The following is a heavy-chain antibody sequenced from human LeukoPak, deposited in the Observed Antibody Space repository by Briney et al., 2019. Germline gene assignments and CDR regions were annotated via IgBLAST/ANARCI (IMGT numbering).Heavy chain of an antibody. CDR3: ATAWGVLGFDP. V-gene: IGHV1-18*01. J-gene: IGHJ5*02. CDR2: ISAYNGNT. CDR1: GYTFTIYG. Sequence: GASVKVSCKPSGYTFTIYGISWVRQAPGQGREWMGWISAYNGNTNYAQKLQRRVTMTTDTSTSTAYMELRSLRSDDTAVYYCATAWGVLGFDPWGQGTLVTVSS. D-gene: IGHD3-16*01.